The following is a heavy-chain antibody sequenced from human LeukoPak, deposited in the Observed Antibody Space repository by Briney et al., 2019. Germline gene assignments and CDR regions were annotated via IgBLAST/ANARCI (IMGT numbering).Heavy chain of an antibody. CDR2: ISWNSGSI. J-gene: IGHJ4*02. Sequence: HPGGSLRLSCAASGFTFSSYGMHWVRQAPGKGLEWVSGISWNSGSIGYADSVKGRFTISRDNAKNSLYLQMNSLRAEDTALYYCAKDISSGSYYSAYFDYWGQGTLVTVSS. V-gene: IGHV3-9*01. CDR1: GFTFSSYG. D-gene: IGHD1-26*01. CDR3: AKDISSGSYYSAYFDY.